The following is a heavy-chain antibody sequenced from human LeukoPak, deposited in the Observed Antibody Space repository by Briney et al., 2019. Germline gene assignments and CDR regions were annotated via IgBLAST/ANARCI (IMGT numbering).Heavy chain of an antibody. J-gene: IGHJ4*02. CDR1: GYTSTDYY. D-gene: IGHD1-1*01. CDR2: INPKNGAT. V-gene: IGHV1-2*02. Sequence: ASVKVSCKASGYTSTDYYMHWVRQAPGQGLEWMGWINPKNGATRYAQKFQGRVTMTRDTSISTVYMELSSLRSDDTAVYYCARVPATNCFDNWGQGTLVTVSS. CDR3: ARVPATNCFDN.